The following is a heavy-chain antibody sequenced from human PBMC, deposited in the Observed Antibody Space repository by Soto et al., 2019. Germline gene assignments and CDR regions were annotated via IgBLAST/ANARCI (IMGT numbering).Heavy chain of an antibody. V-gene: IGHV4-34*01. CDR1: SGSFSGYY. Sequence: SETLSLTCAVSSGSFSGYYWSRVRQPPGKGLEWIAVINHSGSTNYNPSLKSRVTISVDTSKNQFSLRLSSVTAADTAVYYCARHRISGTYYDGNDYWGQGTLVT. CDR2: INHSGST. CDR3: ARHRISGTYYDGNDY. D-gene: IGHD1-26*01. J-gene: IGHJ4*02.